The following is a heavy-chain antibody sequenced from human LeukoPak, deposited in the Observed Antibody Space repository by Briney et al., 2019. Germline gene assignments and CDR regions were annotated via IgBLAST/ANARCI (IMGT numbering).Heavy chain of an antibody. CDR2: IYYSGST. D-gene: IGHD6-13*01. Sequence: KPSETLSLTCTVSGGSISSYYWSWIRQPPGKGLEWIGYIYYSGSTYYNPSLKSRVTISVDTSKNQFSLKLSSVTAADTAVYYCARGPGYSSSWAEGYYYYYMDVWGKGTTVTISS. J-gene: IGHJ6*03. V-gene: IGHV4-59*01. CDR3: ARGPGYSSSWAEGYYYYYMDV. CDR1: GGSISSYY.